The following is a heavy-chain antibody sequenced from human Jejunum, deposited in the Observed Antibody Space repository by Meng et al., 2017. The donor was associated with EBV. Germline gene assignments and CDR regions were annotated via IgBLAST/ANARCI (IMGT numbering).Heavy chain of an antibody. CDR3: ARGAYFSSSWYYFDY. CDR2: IYYSGST. V-gene: IGHV4-39*07. CDR1: GDPLPGTYYY. J-gene: IGHJ4*02. Sequence: QQQESGPGLVRPSETLALICTLIGDPLPGTYYYRGWIRQPPGKGLKWVGTIYYSGSTYYNPSLKSRVTISLDTSKSQFSLKLTSVTAADTALYYCARGAYFSSSWYYFDYWGQGTLVTVSS. D-gene: IGHD6-13*01.